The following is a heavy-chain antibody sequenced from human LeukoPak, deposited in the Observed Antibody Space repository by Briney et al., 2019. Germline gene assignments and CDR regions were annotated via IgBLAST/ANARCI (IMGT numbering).Heavy chain of an antibody. J-gene: IGHJ6*03. D-gene: IGHD3-10*01. CDR2: MNPISANS. Sequence: ASVKVSCKASGYTFSNYDINWVRQATGQGLEWMGWMNPISANSGYSQKFQGRVTITRDTSITTAYMELSSLRSEDTAVYYCVRAVRGYGDYYYYYFDVWGNGTTVTVSS. CDR3: VRAVRGYGDYYYYYFDV. CDR1: GYTFSNYD. V-gene: IGHV1-8*03.